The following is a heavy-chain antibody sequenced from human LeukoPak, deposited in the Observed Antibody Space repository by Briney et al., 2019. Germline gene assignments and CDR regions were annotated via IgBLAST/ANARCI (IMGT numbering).Heavy chain of an antibody. CDR3: ARERGAHSSSWPADAFDI. CDR1: GFTFSSYG. D-gene: IGHD6-13*01. Sequence: GRSLRLSCAASGFTFSSYGMHWVRQAPGKGLEWVAVIWYDGSNKYYADSVKGRFTISRDNSKNTLYLQMNSLRAEDTAVYYCARERGAHSSSWPADAFDIWGQGTMVTVSS. V-gene: IGHV3-33*01. J-gene: IGHJ3*02. CDR2: IWYDGSNK.